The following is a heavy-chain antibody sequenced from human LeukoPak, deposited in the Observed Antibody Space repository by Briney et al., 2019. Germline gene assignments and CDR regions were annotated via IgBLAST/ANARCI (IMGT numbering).Heavy chain of an antibody. J-gene: IGHJ3*01. CDR3: SKGAAVAASSN. CDR1: GDSISSGSFY. CDR2: ISYSGNT. D-gene: IGHD6-19*01. V-gene: IGHV4-39*01. Sequence: SETLSLTCSVSGDSISSGSFYWGWIRQPPGKGLEWIGSISYSGNTYYNPSLESRVTISVDKSKNQFFLQLTSVTAADTSVYCCSKGAAVAASSNWGQGTLVTVSS.